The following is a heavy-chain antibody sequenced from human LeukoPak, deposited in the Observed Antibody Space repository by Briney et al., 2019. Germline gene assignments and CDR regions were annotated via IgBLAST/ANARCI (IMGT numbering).Heavy chain of an antibody. V-gene: IGHV3-11*04. Sequence: GGSLRLSCAASGFTFSDYYMSWIRQAPGKGLEWVSYISSSGSTIYYADSVKGRFTISRDTAKNSLYLQMNSLRAEDTAVYYCAREQGSSDSSSWSLLNFDYWGQGTLVTVSS. CDR2: ISSSGSTI. CDR3: AREQGSSDSSSWSLLNFDY. CDR1: GFTFSDYY. D-gene: IGHD6-13*01. J-gene: IGHJ4*02.